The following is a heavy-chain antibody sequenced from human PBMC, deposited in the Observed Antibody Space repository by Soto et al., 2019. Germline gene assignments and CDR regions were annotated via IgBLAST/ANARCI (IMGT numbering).Heavy chain of an antibody. Sequence: PSETLSLTCTVSGGSISSAAYYWSWIRQHPGKGLEWIGYISHSGSTYYNPSLKSRVTISVDTSKNQFSLKLSSVTAADTAVYYCARDDSYGDYFDYWGQGTLVTVSS. J-gene: IGHJ4*02. D-gene: IGHD5-18*01. CDR2: ISHSGST. CDR3: ARDDSYGDYFDY. CDR1: GGSISSAAYY. V-gene: IGHV4-31*03.